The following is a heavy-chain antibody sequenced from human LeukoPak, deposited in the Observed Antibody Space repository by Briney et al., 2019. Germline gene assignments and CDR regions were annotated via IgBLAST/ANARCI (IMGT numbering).Heavy chain of an antibody. D-gene: IGHD3-3*01. CDR1: GFTVSSTY. J-gene: IGHJ3*02. CDR2: IYPGGNA. CDR3: AKDRRSGLGHAFDI. Sequence: GGSLRLSCAASGFTVSSTYMTWVRQAPGKGLEWVSVIYPGGNALYADSVKGRFTISRDISKNTVYLQINSLRAEDTAVYYCAKDRRSGLGHAFDIWGQGTMVTVSS. V-gene: IGHV3-53*01.